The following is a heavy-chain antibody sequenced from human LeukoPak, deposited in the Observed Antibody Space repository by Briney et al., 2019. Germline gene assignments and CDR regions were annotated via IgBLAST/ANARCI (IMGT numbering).Heavy chain of an antibody. CDR3: ARHGSGRYYPAEGRVDY. CDR1: GYGFTSYY. Sequence: ASVKVSCKAFGYGFTSYYIHWVRQAPGQGLEWMGIINPSVGGTTYARRFQGRVTMTRDTFTSTVYMELSSLRSEDTAVYYCARHGSGRYYPAEGRVDYWGQGTLVTVSS. D-gene: IGHD3-10*01. CDR2: INPSVGGT. V-gene: IGHV1-46*03. J-gene: IGHJ4*02.